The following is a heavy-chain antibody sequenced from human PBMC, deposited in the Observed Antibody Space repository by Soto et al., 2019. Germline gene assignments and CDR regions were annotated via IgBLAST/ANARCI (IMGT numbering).Heavy chain of an antibody. CDR3: ARETLSTVTTGGPIDY. CDR2: IYYSGST. Sequence: SETLSLTCTVSGGSISSGGYYWSWIRQHPGKGLEWIGYIYYSGSTYYNPSLKSRVTISVDTSKNQCSLKLSSVTAADTAVYYCARETLSTVTTGGPIDYWGQGTLVTVSS. V-gene: IGHV4-31*03. J-gene: IGHJ4*02. CDR1: GGSISSGGYY. D-gene: IGHD4-17*01.